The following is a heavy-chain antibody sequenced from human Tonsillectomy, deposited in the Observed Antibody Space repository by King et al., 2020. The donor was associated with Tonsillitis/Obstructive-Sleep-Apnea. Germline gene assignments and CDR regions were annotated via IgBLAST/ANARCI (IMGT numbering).Heavy chain of an antibody. J-gene: IGHJ4*02. V-gene: IGHV5-10-1*01. CDR2: IDPSDSYT. CDR3: ATESRYCSSTSCYTAFD. Sequence: QLVQSGAEVKKPGESLRISCKGSGYSFTSYWISWVRQMPGKGLEWMGRIDPSDSYTNYSPSFQGHVTISADKSISTAYLQWGSLKASDTAMYYCATESRYCSSTSCYTAFDWGQGTLVTVSS. D-gene: IGHD2-2*02. CDR1: GYSFTSYW.